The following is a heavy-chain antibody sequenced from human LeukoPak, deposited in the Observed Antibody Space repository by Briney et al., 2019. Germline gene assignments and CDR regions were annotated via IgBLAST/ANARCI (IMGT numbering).Heavy chain of an antibody. J-gene: IGHJ3*02. CDR3: AREARRAFDI. Sequence: PGGSLGLSCAASGFMFSSYTMNWVRQAPGKGLEWVSSISSTGNYIYYADSVKGRFTISRDNAKNSPYLQMNSLRAEDTAVYYCAREARRAFDIWGQGTMVTVSS. CDR2: ISSTGNYI. V-gene: IGHV3-21*01. CDR1: GFMFSSYT.